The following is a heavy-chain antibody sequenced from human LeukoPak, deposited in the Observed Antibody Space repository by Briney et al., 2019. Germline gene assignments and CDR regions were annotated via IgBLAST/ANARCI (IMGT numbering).Heavy chain of an antibody. V-gene: IGHV3-30*02. Sequence: TGGSLRLSCAASGFIFSDYSMNWVRQAPGKGLEWVAFIWYDGRDKYYADSVKGQFTISRDNSKNALYLQMNSLRPEDTAVYYCAKDPYSYGSYFDYWGQGTVVTVSS. D-gene: IGHD5-18*01. J-gene: IGHJ4*02. CDR3: AKDPYSYGSYFDY. CDR2: IWYDGRDK. CDR1: GFIFSDYS.